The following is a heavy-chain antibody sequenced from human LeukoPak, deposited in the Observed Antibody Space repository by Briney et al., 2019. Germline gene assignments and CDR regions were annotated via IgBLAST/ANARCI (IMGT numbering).Heavy chain of an antibody. CDR1: GGSISSYY. J-gene: IGHJ5*02. Sequence: PSETLSLTCTVSGGSISSYYWSWIRQPPGKGLEWIGYIYYSGSTNYNPSLKSRVTISVDTSKNQFSLKLSSVTAADTAVYYCAGERGGYYGDDLNWFDPWGQGTLVTVPS. CDR2: IYYSGST. V-gene: IGHV4-59*01. D-gene: IGHD4-17*01. CDR3: AGERGGYYGDDLNWFDP.